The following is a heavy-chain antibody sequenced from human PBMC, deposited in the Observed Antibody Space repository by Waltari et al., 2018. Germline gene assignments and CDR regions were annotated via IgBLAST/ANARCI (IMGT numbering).Heavy chain of an antibody. CDR3: AIQGDYRDAFDI. J-gene: IGHJ3*02. V-gene: IGHV4-39*07. CDR1: GGSISSSSYY. CDR2: IYYSGST. D-gene: IGHD4-17*01. Sequence: QLQLQESGPGLVKPSETLSLTCTVSGGSISSSSYYWGWIRQPQGKGLEWIGSIYYSGSTYYNPSRKSRVTISVDTSKNQFSLKLSSVTAADTAVYYCAIQGDYRDAFDIWGQGTMVTVSS.